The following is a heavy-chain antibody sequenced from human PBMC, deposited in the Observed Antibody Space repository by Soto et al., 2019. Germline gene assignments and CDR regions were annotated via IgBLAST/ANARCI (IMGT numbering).Heavy chain of an antibody. V-gene: IGHV3-23*01. CDR3: AKGESSIVARHYFDY. CDR2: ISGSGGST. CDR1: GFTFSSYA. J-gene: IGHJ4*02. D-gene: IGHD6-6*01. Sequence: GGSLRLSCAASGFTFSSYAMSWVRQAPGKGLEWVSAISGSGGSTYYADSVKGRFTISRDNSKNTLYLQMNSLRAEDTAVYYCAKGESSIVARHYFDYWGQGTLVTVSS.